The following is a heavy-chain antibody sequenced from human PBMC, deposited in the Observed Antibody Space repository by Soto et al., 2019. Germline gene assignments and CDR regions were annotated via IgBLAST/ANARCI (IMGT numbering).Heavy chain of an antibody. D-gene: IGHD6-6*01. Sequence: SLRLSCAASGFTFSSYGMHWVRQAPGKGLEWVAVISYDGSNKYYADSVKGRFTISRDNSKNTLYLQMNSLRAEDTAVYYCAKDRIADRYYYYYYGMDVSSQGTTHNVSS. CDR1: GFTFSSYG. V-gene: IGHV3-30*18. J-gene: IGHJ6*02. CDR3: AKDRIADRYYYYYYGMDV. CDR2: ISYDGSNK.